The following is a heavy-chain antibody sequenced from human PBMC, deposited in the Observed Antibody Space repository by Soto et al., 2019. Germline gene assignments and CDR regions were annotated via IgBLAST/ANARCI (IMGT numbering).Heavy chain of an antibody. CDR2: ISYDGSNK. V-gene: IGHV3-30*18. J-gene: IGHJ4*02. Sequence: QVQLVESGGGVVQPGRSLRLSCAASGFTFSSYGMHWVRQAPGKGLEWVAVISYDGSNKYYADSVKGRFTISRDNSKNTLEPQMNSLRAEDTAVYYCAKDGLGYYDSSGFAGYWGQGTLVTVSS. CDR3: AKDGLGYYDSSGFAGY. D-gene: IGHD3-22*01. CDR1: GFTFSSYG.